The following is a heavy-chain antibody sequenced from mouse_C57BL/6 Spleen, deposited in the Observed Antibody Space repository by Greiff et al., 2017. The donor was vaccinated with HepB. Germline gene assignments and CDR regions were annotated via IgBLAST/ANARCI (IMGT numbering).Heavy chain of an antibody. CDR1: GYTFTSYS. J-gene: IGHJ1*03. CDR3: SSNPRYFDV. V-gene: IGHV1-52*01. CDR2: IDPSDSET. Sequence: QVQLQQPGAELVKPGASVKLSCKASGYTFTSYSMHWVKQRPVKGLEWIGNIDPSDSETHYKQKFKGKATLTVDKSSSTAYMQLSSLTSEYSAVDHCSSNPRYFDVWGTGTTVTVSS.